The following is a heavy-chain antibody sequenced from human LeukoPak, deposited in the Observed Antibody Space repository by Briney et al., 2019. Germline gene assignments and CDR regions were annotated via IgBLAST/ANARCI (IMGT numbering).Heavy chain of an antibody. D-gene: IGHD3-16*02. CDR1: GFTFRSHA. V-gene: IGHV3-23*01. CDR2: IYENGGTT. CDR3: ARSGVRLGELSSFDF. Sequence: GGSLRLSCVGSGFTFRSHAMSWVRQAPEKGLEFVSGIYENGGTTYYADSVKGRFSISRDNSKNTLYLQMDSLRAEDTAVYYCARSGVRLGELSSFDFWGQGTLVTVSS. J-gene: IGHJ4*02.